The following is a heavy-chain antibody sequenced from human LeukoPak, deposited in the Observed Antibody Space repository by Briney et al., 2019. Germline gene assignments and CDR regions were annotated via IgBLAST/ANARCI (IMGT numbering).Heavy chain of an antibody. J-gene: IGHJ4*02. Sequence: GASLQISFKGSGYSFTNYWIGWGRRMPGKGLEWMGIIYPGDSDTRYRLSFQGQVTISADKTISTAYLQWSSLKASDSAMYYCARGPRGYSWDYWGQGTLVTVSS. D-gene: IGHD5-18*01. CDR2: IYPGDSDT. CDR3: ARGPRGYSWDY. CDR1: GYSFTNYW. V-gene: IGHV5-51*01.